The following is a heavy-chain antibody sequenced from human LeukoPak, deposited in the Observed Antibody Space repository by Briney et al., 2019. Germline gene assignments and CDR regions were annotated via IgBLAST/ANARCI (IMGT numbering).Heavy chain of an antibody. CDR2: FDPEDGET. Sequence: ASVKVSCKVSGYTLTELSMHWVRQAPGKGLEWMGGFDPEDGETIYAQKFQGRVTITADKSTTTAYMELSSLRSEDTAVYYCARDRVYYYDSSGYYSDADWYFDLWGRGTLVTVSS. D-gene: IGHD3-22*01. V-gene: IGHV1-24*01. J-gene: IGHJ2*01. CDR3: ARDRVYYYDSSGYYSDADWYFDL. CDR1: GYTLTELS.